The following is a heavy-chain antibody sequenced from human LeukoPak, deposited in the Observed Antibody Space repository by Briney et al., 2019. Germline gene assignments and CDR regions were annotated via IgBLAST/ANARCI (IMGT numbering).Heavy chain of an antibody. J-gene: IGHJ6*03. Sequence: SETLSLTCTVSYDSIGTYLWNWVRQPAGKGLEWLGYIYYSGSTNYNPSLKSRVTISVDTSKNQFSLKLSSVTAADTAVYYCARVYTTVTYYYYYYMDVWGKGTTVTVSS. D-gene: IGHD4-17*01. CDR2: IYYSGST. V-gene: IGHV4-59*01. CDR1: YDSIGTYL. CDR3: ARVYTTVTYYYYYYMDV.